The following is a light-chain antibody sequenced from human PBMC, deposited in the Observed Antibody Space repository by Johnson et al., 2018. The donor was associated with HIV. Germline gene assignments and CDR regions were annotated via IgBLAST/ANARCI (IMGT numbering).Light chain of an antibody. V-gene: IGLV1-51*01. CDR1: SSNIGNNY. CDR2: DND. CDR3: ETWDSSLTGV. J-gene: IGLJ1*01. Sequence: QLVLTQPPSVSAAPGQKVTISCSGSSSNIGNNYVSWYQQLPGTAHKLLIYDNDKRPSGIPDRFSGSKSGTSATLAITGIQTGDEADYYCETWDSSLTGVFGTGTKVTV.